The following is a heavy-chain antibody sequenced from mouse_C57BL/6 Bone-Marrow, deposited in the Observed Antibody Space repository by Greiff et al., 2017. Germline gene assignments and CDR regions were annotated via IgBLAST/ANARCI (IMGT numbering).Heavy chain of an antibody. V-gene: IGHV1-80*01. CDR1: GYAFSSYW. CDR3: ARGGITTVVDAMDY. Sequence: QVQLQQSGAELVKPGASVKISCKASGYAFSSYWMNWVKQRPGKGLEWIGQIYPGDGDTNYNGKFKGKATLTADKSSSTAYMQLSSLTSEDSAVYFCARGGITTVVDAMDYWGQGTSVTVSS. CDR2: IYPGDGDT. D-gene: IGHD1-1*01. J-gene: IGHJ4*01.